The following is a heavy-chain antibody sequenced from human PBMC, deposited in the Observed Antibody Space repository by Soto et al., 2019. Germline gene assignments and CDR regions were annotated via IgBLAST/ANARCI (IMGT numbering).Heavy chain of an antibody. J-gene: IGHJ3*02. V-gene: IGHV3-11*01. CDR2: ISSSGSTI. D-gene: IGHD2-21*02. Sequence: GESLKISCAASGFTFSDYYMSWIRQAPGKGLEWVSYISSSGSTIYYADSVKGRFTISRDNAKNSLYLQMNSLRAEDTAVYYCARDLGGNSAFDIWGQGTMVTVSS. CDR3: ARDLGGNSAFDI. CDR1: GFTFSDYY.